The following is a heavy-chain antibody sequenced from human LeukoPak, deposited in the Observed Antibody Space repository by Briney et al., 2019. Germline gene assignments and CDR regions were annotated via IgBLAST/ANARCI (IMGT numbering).Heavy chain of an antibody. Sequence: SETLSLTCTVSGGSISSYYWSWIRPPPGKGLEGIGYIYNSGSTKYNPSLKSRVTISVDTSKNQISLKLSSVTAADTAVYCARGARAGYNLEPFDNWGQGTLVTVSS. CDR1: GGSISSYY. CDR2: IYNSGST. V-gene: IGHV4-59*08. D-gene: IGHD5-24*01. CDR3: ARGARAGYNLEPFDN. J-gene: IGHJ4*02.